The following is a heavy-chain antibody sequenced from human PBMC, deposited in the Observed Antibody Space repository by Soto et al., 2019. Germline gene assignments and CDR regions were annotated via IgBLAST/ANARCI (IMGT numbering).Heavy chain of an antibody. D-gene: IGHD3-3*01. CDR1: GGAISSGGYY. V-gene: IGHV4-31*03. J-gene: IGHJ6*02. Sequence: SETLSLTCTVSGGAISSGGYYWSWIRQHPGKGLEWIGYIYYSGSTYYNPSLKSRVTISVDTSKNQFSLKLSSVTAADTAVYYCARDSYSDLWSGGVPPTTSSGMDVWGQGTTGTVS. CDR3: ARDSYSDLWSGGVPPTTSSGMDV. CDR2: IYYSGST.